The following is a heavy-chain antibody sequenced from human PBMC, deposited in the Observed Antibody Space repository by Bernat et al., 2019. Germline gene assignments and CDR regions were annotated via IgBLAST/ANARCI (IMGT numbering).Heavy chain of an antibody. CDR1: GFTFSSYW. CDR3: ARCGTGGTYYDFWSGPRYYFDY. V-gene: IGHV3-7*03. J-gene: IGHJ4*02. D-gene: IGHD3-3*01. CDR2: IKQDGSEK. Sequence: VQLVESGGGLVKPGGSLRLSCAASGFTFSSYWMSWVRQAPGKGLEWVANIKQDGSEKYYVDSVKGRFTISRDNAKNSLYLQMNSLRAEDTAVYYCARCGTGGTYYDFWSGPRYYFDYWGQGTLVTVSS.